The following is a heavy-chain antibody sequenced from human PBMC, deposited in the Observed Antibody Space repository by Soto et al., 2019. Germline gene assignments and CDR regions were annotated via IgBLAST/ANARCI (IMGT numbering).Heavy chain of an antibody. V-gene: IGHV4-4*02. CDR1: GGSISRSNW. J-gene: IGHJ4*02. D-gene: IGHD3-9*01. CDR2: IYHSGST. CDR3: ARSITFDWLFFDN. Sequence: PSETLSLTCAVSGGSISRSNWWSWVRQPPGKGLEWIGEIYHSGSTNYNPSLKSRVNISVDKSKNQFSLKVSSLNAADTAVYYCARSITFDWLFFDNWGQGSLVTVS.